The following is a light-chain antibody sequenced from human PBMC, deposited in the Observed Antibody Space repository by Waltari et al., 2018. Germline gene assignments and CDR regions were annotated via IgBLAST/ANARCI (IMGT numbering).Light chain of an antibody. V-gene: IGLV2-23*02. CDR3: AVWDDSLIGRV. CDR2: EVF. Sequence: QSALTQPASVSGTPGQSITISCSGTTSDVGSYDLVSWYQQHPGEAPKLLICEVFKRPPDTSSRFSGAKSGSTASLTISGLQPEDEADYYCAVWDDSLIGRVFGGGTKLTVL. CDR1: TSDVGSYDL. J-gene: IGLJ3*02.